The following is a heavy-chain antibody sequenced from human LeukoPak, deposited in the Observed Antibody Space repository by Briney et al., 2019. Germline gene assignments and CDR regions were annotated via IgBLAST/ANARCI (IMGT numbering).Heavy chain of an antibody. CDR3: ARDSIEISYSSGWYFFDY. CDR2: INPSGGST. J-gene: IGHJ4*02. V-gene: IGHV1-46*01. CDR1: GYTFTSYY. D-gene: IGHD6-19*01. Sequence: ASVKVSCKASGYTFTSYYMHWVRQAPGQGLEWMGIINPSGGSTSYAQKFQGRVTMTRDTSTSTVYMELSSLRSEDTAVYYCARDSIEISYSSGWYFFDYWGQGTLVTVSS.